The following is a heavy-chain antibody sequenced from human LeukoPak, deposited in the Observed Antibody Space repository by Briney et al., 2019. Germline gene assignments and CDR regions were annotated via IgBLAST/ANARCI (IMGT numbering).Heavy chain of an antibody. V-gene: IGHV4-30-4*01. CDR3: ARSIYDFWSGYSLGAFDI. CDR2: IYYSGST. D-gene: IGHD3-3*01. CDR1: GGSFSDYY. J-gene: IGHJ3*02. Sequence: SETLSLTCAVYGGSFSDYYWSWIRQPPGKGLEWIGYIYYSGSTYYNPSLKSRVTISVDTSKNQFSLKLSSVTAADTAVYYCARSIYDFWSGYSLGAFDIWGQGTMVTVSS.